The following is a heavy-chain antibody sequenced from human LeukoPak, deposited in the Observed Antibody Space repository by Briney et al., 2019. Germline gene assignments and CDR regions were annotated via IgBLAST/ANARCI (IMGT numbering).Heavy chain of an antibody. V-gene: IGHV4-39*01. CDR2: IHFSGST. D-gene: IGHD1-26*01. CDR1: GGSISNIIYY. Sequence: PSETLSLTCSVSGGSISNIIYYWAWVRLPPGKGLEWIGSIHFSGSTYYNPSLKSRVTISADTSKNQFSLRLNFVTAADTAVYYCARRMGALDFWGQGAVVIVSS. J-gene: IGHJ4*02. CDR3: ARRMGALDF.